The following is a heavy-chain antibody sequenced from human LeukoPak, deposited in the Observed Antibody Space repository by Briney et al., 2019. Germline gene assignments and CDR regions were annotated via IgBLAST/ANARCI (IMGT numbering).Heavy chain of an antibody. D-gene: IGHD2-2*01. CDR3: ARQLYGADYYYYYMDV. CDR2: IYTSGST. CDR1: GGSISSYY. J-gene: IGHJ6*03. V-gene: IGHV4-4*07. Sequence: PSETLSLTCTVSGGSISSYYWSWIRQPAGKGLEWIGRIYTSGSTNYNPSLKSRVTMSVDTSKNQFSLNLSSVTAADTAVYYCARQLYGADYYYYYMDVWGKGTTVTISS.